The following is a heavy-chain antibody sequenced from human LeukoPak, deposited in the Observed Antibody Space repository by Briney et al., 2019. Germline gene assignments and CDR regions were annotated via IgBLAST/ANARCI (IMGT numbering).Heavy chain of an antibody. Sequence: ASVKVSCKASGYTFRNYGISWVRQAPGQGLEWMGWISAYNDDTNYAQKFQGRVTMTTDTSTSTAFMELRSLRSDDTAVYYCARDRQLSSELGYWGQGTLVTVSS. CDR3: ARDRQLSSELGY. D-gene: IGHD6-6*01. CDR1: GYTFRNYG. J-gene: IGHJ4*02. CDR2: ISAYNDDT. V-gene: IGHV1-18*01.